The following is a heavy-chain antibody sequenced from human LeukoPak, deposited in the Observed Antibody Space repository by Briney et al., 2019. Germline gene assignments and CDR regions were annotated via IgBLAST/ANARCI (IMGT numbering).Heavy chain of an antibody. Sequence: GGSLRLSCAASGFTFSSYWMSWVRQAPGKGLEWVANIKQDGTEKYYVDSVKGRFTISRDNAKNSLYLQMNSLRAEDTAVYFCASLVATARIDYWGQGILVTVSS. V-gene: IGHV3-7*01. CDR3: ASLVATARIDY. D-gene: IGHD5-12*01. J-gene: IGHJ4*02. CDR1: GFTFSSYW. CDR2: IKQDGTEK.